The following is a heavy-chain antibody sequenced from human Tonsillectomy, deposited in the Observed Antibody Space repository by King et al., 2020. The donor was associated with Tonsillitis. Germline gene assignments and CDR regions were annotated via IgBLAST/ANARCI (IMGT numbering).Heavy chain of an antibody. Sequence: VQLVESGAEVKKSGESLKISCKGSGYRFSTSWIAWVRQMPGKGLEWMGTIYPGDSDTRYTPSFQGQVTISADKSIDTAYLQWSSLKGSDTAMYYCARNKYSSSSSLDYWGQGTLVTVSS. CDR1: GYRFSTSW. V-gene: IGHV5-51*03. D-gene: IGHD6-6*01. J-gene: IGHJ4*02. CDR3: ARNKYSSSSSLDY. CDR2: IYPGDSDT.